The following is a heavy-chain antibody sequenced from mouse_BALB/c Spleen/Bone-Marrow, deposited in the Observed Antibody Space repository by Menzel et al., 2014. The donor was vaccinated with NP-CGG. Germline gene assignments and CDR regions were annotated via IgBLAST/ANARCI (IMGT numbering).Heavy chain of an antibody. V-gene: IGHV1-76*01. Sequence: VQLQQSGAELVRPGASVKLSCKTSGYIFXSYWIHWVKQRSGQGLEWIARIYPGSGSTYYNEKFEGKATLTADKPSSTAYMQLSSLKSEDSAVYFCASGVTTGWFVYWGQGTLVTVSA. CDR3: ASGVTTGWFVY. CDR2: IYPGSGST. J-gene: IGHJ3*01. CDR1: GYIFXSYW. D-gene: IGHD2-2*01.